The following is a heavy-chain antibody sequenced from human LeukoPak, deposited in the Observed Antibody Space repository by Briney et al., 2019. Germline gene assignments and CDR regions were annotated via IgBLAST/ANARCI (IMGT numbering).Heavy chain of an antibody. J-gene: IGHJ3*02. CDR3: ARDTVGGRYAFDI. V-gene: IGHV1-2*02. CDR1: GCTFTDYY. D-gene: IGHD4-23*01. Sequence: AAVQVSCKACGCTFTDYYMHWVRQATPQGREWMGWINPNSGGTNYEQKSQDRVTITRDTSISTAYTELSSLRSDDREVYYCARDTVGGRYAFDIWGEKTMVTVSS. CDR2: INPNSGGT.